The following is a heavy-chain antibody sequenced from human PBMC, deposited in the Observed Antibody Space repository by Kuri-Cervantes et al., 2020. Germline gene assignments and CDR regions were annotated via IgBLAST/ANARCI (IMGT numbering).Heavy chain of an antibody. V-gene: IGHV3-15*01. CDR3: TTDDRIAAAEADY. CDR2: IKSKTDGGTT. D-gene: IGHD6-13*01. Sequence: GGSLRLSCVVSGFSFSNAWMSWVRQAPGKGLEWVGRIKSKTDGGTTDYAAPVKGRFTISRDDSKNTLYLQMNSLKTEDTAVYYCTTDDRIAAAEADYWGQGTLVTVSS. J-gene: IGHJ4*02. CDR1: GFSFSNAW.